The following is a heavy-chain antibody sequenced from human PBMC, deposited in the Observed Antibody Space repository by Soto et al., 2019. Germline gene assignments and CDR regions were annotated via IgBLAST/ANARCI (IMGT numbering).Heavy chain of an antibody. D-gene: IGHD6-13*01. CDR1: GGSISSGGYS. J-gene: IGHJ5*02. V-gene: IGHV4-30-2*01. CDR3: VRGIRAAGTSFWFDP. CDR2: IYHSGST. Sequence: QLQLQESGSGLVKPSQTLSLTCAVSGGSISSGGYSWSWIRQPPGKGLEWIGYIYHSGSTYYNPSLKSRVTISVDRSKNQFSLKLSSVTAADTAVYYCVRGIRAAGTSFWFDPWGQGTLVTVSS.